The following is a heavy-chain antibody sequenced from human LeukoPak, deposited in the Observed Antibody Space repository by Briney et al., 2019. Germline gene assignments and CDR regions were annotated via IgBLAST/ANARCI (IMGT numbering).Heavy chain of an antibody. J-gene: IGHJ4*02. CDR1: GVAISRGGYA. Sequence: SETLSLTCAVSGVAISRGGYAWNWIRQPPGKGLEWITYIYHSGTTYYNPSLKSRATISVDTSKNQFSLKLSSVTAADTAIYYCAKSFSETERATITAYWGQGTLVTVSS. CDR2: IYHSGTT. D-gene: IGHD5-24*01. CDR3: AKSFSETERATITAY. V-gene: IGHV4-30-4*07.